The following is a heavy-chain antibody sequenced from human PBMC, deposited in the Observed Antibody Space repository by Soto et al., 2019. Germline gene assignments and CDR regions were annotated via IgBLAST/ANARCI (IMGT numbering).Heavy chain of an antibody. V-gene: IGHV1-8*01. Sequence: ASVKISCKASGYTFTSYDINWVRQATGQGLEWMGWMNPNSGNTGYAQKFQGRVNMTRNTSISTAYMELSSLRSEDTAVYYCARGYVSFGYGIVEYFQHWGQGTLVTVSS. CDR1: GYTFTSYD. D-gene: IGHD5-12*01. CDR3: ARGYVSFGYGIVEYFQH. CDR2: MNPNSGNT. J-gene: IGHJ1*01.